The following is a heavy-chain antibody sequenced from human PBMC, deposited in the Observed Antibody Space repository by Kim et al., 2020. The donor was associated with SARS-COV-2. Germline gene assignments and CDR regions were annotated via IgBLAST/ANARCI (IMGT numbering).Heavy chain of an antibody. V-gene: IGHV4-39*01. CDR3: ARHRDRGTWYVAYYYYYMAV. J-gene: IGHJ6*03. CDR2: IYYSGNT. D-gene: IGHD6-13*01. CDR1: AGSISSSSYY. Sequence: SETLSLTCTVSAGSISSSSYYWGWFRQFPGKGLEWIGNIYYSGNTDYNPSLKSRVTISVDTSKNQFSLRLSSVTAADTAVYYCARHRDRGTWYVAYYYYYMAVWGKGTTVTVSS.